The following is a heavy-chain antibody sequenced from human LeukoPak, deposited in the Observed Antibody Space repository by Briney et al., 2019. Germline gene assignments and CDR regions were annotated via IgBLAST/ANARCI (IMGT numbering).Heavy chain of an antibody. CDR2: IKQDGSDK. CDR3: ARKTVVGSYFDY. Sequence: PGGSLRLSCAASGFTFSAYWMSWVRQAPGKGLEWVANIKQDGSDKCYVDSVKGRFTISRDNAKNSLYLQMNSLRAEDTAVYYCARKTVVGSYFDYWGQGTPVTVSS. V-gene: IGHV3-7*03. J-gene: IGHJ4*02. CDR1: GFTFSAYW. D-gene: IGHD4-23*01.